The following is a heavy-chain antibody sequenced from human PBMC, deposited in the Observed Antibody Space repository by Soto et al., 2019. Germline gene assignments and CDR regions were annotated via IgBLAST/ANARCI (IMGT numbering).Heavy chain of an antibody. D-gene: IGHD5-12*01. V-gene: IGHV1-69*13. Sequence: GASVKFSCKASGGTFSSYAISWVRQAPGQGLEWMGGIIPIFGTANYAQKFQGRVTITADESTSTAYMELSSLRSEDTAVYYCARAKGAGYNRFDYWGQGTLVTVSS. J-gene: IGHJ4*02. CDR3: ARAKGAGYNRFDY. CDR2: IIPIFGTA. CDR1: GGTFSSYA.